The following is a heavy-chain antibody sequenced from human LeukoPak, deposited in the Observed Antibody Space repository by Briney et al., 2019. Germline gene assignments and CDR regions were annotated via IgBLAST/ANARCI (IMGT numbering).Heavy chain of an antibody. J-gene: IGHJ4*02. CDR3: AKDRGSGWYHFDY. D-gene: IGHD6-19*01. V-gene: IGHV3-30*02. CDR2: IRYDGSNK. Sequence: GGSLRLSCAASGFTFSSYGMHWVRQAPGKGLEWVAFIRYDGSNKYYADSVKGRFTISRDNSKNTLYLQMNSLRAEDTAVYYCAKDRGSGWYHFDYWGQGTLVTVPS. CDR1: GFTFSSYG.